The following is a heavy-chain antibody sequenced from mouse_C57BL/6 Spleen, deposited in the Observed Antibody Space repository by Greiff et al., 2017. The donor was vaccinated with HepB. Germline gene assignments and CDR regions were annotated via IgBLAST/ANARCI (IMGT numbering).Heavy chain of an antibody. CDR1: GYAFSSSW. Sequence: QVQLKQSGPELVKPGASVKISCKASGYAFSSSWMNWVKQRPGKGLEWIGRIYPGDGDTNYNGKFKGKATLTADKSSSTAYMQLSSLTSEDSAVYFCAIGDDYAYYAMDYWGQGTSVTVSS. CDR2: IYPGDGDT. V-gene: IGHV1-82*01. J-gene: IGHJ4*01. CDR3: AIGDDYAYYAMDY. D-gene: IGHD2-4*01.